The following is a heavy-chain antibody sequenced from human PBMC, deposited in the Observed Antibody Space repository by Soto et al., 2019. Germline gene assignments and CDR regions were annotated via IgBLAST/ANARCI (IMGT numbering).Heavy chain of an antibody. D-gene: IGHD2-15*01. J-gene: IGHJ4*02. CDR2: VYNSGST. Sequence: SETLSLTCTVSGGSISSYYWGWIRQPPGKGLEWIGYVYNSGSTNYNPSLKSRVTISVDTSKNQFSLKLTSVTAADTAVYYCVFPFCSGDKCYFHYWGQGTLVTVSS. V-gene: IGHV4-59*08. CDR3: VFPFCSGDKCYFHY. CDR1: GGSISSYY.